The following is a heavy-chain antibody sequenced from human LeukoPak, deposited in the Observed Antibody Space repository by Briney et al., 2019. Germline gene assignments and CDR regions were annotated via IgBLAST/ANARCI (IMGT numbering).Heavy chain of an antibody. D-gene: IGHD3-10*01. Sequence: GGSLRLSCAASGFIFSSYSMNWVRQAPGKGLEWVSYISGGSSIIYYADSVKGRFTISRDNAKNSLYLQMNSLRAEDTAVYYCARDSILWFGEFPPIFDYWGQGTLVTVSS. V-gene: IGHV3-48*01. CDR3: ARDSILWFGEFPPIFDY. CDR1: GFIFSSYS. J-gene: IGHJ4*02. CDR2: ISGGSSII.